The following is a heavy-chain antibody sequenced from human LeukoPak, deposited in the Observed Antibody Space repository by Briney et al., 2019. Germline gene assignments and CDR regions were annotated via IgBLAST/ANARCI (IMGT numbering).Heavy chain of an antibody. D-gene: IGHD2-2*01. J-gene: IGHJ5*02. CDR2: INGDGSST. Sequence: GGSLRLSCAASGFTFSSYWMYWVRQAPGKGLVWVSRINGDGSSTSYADSVKGRFTISRDNAKNTLFLQMNSLRAEDTAVYYCARRYCGSPSCVNWFDPWGQGALVTVSS. CDR1: GFTFSSYW. CDR3: ARRYCGSPSCVNWFDP. V-gene: IGHV3-74*01.